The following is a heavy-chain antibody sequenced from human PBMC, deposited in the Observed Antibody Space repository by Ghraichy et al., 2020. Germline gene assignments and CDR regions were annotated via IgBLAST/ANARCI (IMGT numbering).Heavy chain of an antibody. V-gene: IGHV3-7*05. CDR1: GFVFRNFW. Sequence: GGSLRLSCSVSGFVFRNFWMSWVRQAPGKGPEWVAYINNDGRATYYVDSVKGRFTISRDNAKSTLYLQMNSLRVEDTAVYYCARAGQSGSFDHWGQGTQVTVSS. J-gene: IGHJ5*02. CDR2: INNDGRAT. D-gene: IGHD3-22*01. CDR3: ARAGQSGSFDH.